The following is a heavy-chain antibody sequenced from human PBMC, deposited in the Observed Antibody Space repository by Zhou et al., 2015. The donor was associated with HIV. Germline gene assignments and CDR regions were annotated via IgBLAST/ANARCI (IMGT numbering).Heavy chain of an antibody. Sequence: QVQLVQSGAEVKKPGASVKVSCKASGYTFTGYYMHWVRQAPGQGLEWMGWINPNSGGTNYAQKFQGWVTMTRDTSISTAYMELSRLRSDDTAVYYCARAVKTGWGSAAPWFDPWGQGTLVTVSS. J-gene: IGHJ5*02. CDR1: GYTFTGYY. CDR2: INPNSGGT. V-gene: IGHV1-2*04. D-gene: IGHD3-16*01. CDR3: ARAVKTGWGSAAPWFDP.